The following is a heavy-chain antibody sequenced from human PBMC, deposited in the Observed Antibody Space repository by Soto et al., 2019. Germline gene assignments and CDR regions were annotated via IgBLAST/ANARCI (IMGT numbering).Heavy chain of an antibody. CDR2: IEGDGSST. Sequence: PGGSLRLSCAASGFTFRSYWMHWVRQAPGKGLEWVSRIEGDGSSTTSADSVKGRFTVSRDDARNTLYLQMSSLRADDTAIYYCAREGLDTAGFFDVWGQGTMVTVS. CDR3: AREGLDTAGFFDV. D-gene: IGHD6-13*01. CDR1: GFTFRSYW. J-gene: IGHJ3*01. V-gene: IGHV3-74*01.